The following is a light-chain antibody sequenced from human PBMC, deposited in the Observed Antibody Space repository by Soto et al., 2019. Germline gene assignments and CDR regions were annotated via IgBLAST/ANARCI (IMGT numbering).Light chain of an antibody. CDR2: DNN. V-gene: IGLV1-51*01. CDR3: GTWDSSLSAWV. Sequence: QSALTQPPSVSAAPGQKVTISCSGSSSNIGNNYVSWYQQLPGTAPRLLISDNNKRPSGIPGRFSGSKSGTSATLGITGLQTGDEADYYCGTWDSSLSAWVFGGGTKLTVL. CDR1: SSNIGNNY. J-gene: IGLJ3*02.